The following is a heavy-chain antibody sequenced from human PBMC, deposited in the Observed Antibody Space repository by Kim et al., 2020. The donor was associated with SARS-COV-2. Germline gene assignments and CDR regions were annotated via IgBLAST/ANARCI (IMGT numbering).Heavy chain of an antibody. CDR2: ITDDGSST. CDR1: GFTFSSYG. V-gene: IGHV3-30*18. D-gene: IGHD5-12*01. CDR3: AKVWYSGYDNYYYYMDV. Sequence: GGSLRLSCAASGFTFSSYGMHWVRQAPGKGLVWVAGITDDGSSTYYADSVKGRFTISRDNSKNTLYLQMNSLRAEDTAVYYCAKVWYSGYDNYYYYMDVWGKGTTVTVSS. J-gene: IGHJ6*03.